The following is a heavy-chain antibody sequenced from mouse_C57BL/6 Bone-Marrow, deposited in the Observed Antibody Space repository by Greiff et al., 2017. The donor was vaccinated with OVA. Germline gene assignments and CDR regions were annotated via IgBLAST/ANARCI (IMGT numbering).Heavy chain of an antibody. CDR3: ARGGDDYDGLHFDY. CDR1: GYTFTSYW. CDR2: IYPGSGST. D-gene: IGHD2-4*01. J-gene: IGHJ2*01. Sequence: QVQLQQPGAELVKPGASVKMSCKASGYTFTSYWITWVKQRPGQGLEWIGDIYPGSGSTNYNEKFKSKATLTVDTSSSTAYMQLSSLTSEDSAVYYCARGGDDYDGLHFDYWGQGTTLTVSS. V-gene: IGHV1-55*01.